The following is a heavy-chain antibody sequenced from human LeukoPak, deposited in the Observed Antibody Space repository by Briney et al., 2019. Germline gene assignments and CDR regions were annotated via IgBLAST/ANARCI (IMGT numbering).Heavy chain of an antibody. Sequence: PSETLSLTCTVSGYSITRGYYWGWIRQPPGKGLEWIGSIYHSGSTYYNPSLKSRVVISVDTSENQFSLKLNSVTAADTAVYYCARSGPYYYHYMDVWGKGTTVTVSS. CDR2: IYHSGST. D-gene: IGHD3-10*01. CDR1: GYSITRGYY. J-gene: IGHJ6*03. CDR3: ARSGPYYYHYMDV. V-gene: IGHV4-38-2*02.